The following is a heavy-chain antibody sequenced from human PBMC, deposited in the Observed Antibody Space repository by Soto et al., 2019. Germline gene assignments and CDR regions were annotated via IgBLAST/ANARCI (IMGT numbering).Heavy chain of an antibody. J-gene: IGHJ6*02. CDR1: GGIFSSYA. CDR2: IISMYGTA. V-gene: IGHV1-69*01. CDR3: ARGGKERFRGSGMDV. Sequence: QVQLVQSGAEVKKPGSSVKVSCKASGGIFSSYAISWVRQAPGQGLEWMGEIISMYGTAMYAQKFRGRVTIIADEAASTAYMELCSLRSEDTAVYYCARGGKERFRGSGMDVWGQGTTVTVSS. D-gene: IGHD1-1*01.